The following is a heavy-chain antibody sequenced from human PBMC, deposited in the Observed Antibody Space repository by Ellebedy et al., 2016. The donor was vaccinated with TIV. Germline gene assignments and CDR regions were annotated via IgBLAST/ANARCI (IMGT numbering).Heavy chain of an antibody. CDR1: GYTLTELS. V-gene: IGHV1-24*01. J-gene: IGHJ6*02. CDR2: FDPEDGET. Sequence: ASVKVSCKVSGYTLTELSMHWVRQAPGKGLEWMGGFDPEDGETIYAQKFQGRVTMTEDTSTDTAYMELSSLRSEDTAVYYCARDDAQQQLVRAVYYYYALDVWGQGTTVTVSS. CDR3: ARDDAQQQLVRAVYYYYALDV. D-gene: IGHD6-13*01.